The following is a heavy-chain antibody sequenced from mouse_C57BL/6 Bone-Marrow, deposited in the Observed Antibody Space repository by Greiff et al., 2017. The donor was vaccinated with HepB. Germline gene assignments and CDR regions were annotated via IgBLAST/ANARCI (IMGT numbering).Heavy chain of an antibody. J-gene: IGHJ4*01. V-gene: IGHV1-18*01. Sequence: EVQLQQSGPELVKPGASVKIPCKASGYTFTDYNMDWVKQSHGKSLEWIGDINPNNGGTIYNQKFKGKATLTVDKSSSTAYMELRSLTSEDTAVYYCARYYYGSSYEGFYAMDYWGQGTSVTVSS. CDR2: INPNNGGT. D-gene: IGHD1-1*01. CDR1: GYTFTDYN. CDR3: ARYYYGSSYEGFYAMDY.